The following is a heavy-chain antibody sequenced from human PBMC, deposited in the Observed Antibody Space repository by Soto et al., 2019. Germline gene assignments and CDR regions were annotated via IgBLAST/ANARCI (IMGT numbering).Heavy chain of an antibody. J-gene: IGHJ4*02. D-gene: IGHD5-18*01. CDR1: GFIFSSYP. CDR3: TRWNVQYDSYGYF. Sequence: QVQLVESGGGVVQPGRSLRLSCAASGFIFSSYPTHWVRQAPGKGLEWVALISYDGRNKYHADSVKGRFTISRDNSKNTLYLQMNSLRGEDTAVYYCTRWNVQYDSYGYFWGQGTLVTVSS. V-gene: IGHV3-30*04. CDR2: ISYDGRNK.